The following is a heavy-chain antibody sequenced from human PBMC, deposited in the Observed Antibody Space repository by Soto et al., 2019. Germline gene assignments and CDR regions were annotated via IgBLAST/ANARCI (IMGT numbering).Heavy chain of an antibody. Sequence: QVQLVQSGAEVKKPGASVKVSCKASGYTFTSYGISWVRQAPGQGLEWMGWISAYNGNTNYAQKLQGRVTMTTDTSTSTAYMERRSLRSDDTAVYYCARDCSGGSCYDYYYYGMDVWGQGTTVTVSS. J-gene: IGHJ6*02. V-gene: IGHV1-18*01. CDR3: ARDCSGGSCYDYYYYGMDV. D-gene: IGHD2-15*01. CDR1: GYTFTSYG. CDR2: ISAYNGNT.